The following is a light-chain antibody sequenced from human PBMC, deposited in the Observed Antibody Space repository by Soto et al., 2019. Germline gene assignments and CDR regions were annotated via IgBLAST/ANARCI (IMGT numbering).Light chain of an antibody. CDR2: DVS. CDR3: CSYAGSYTHV. Sequence: QSALTQPRSVSGSPGQSVTISCTGTSSDVGGYNYVSWYQQHPGKVPKLMIYDVSKRPSGAPDRFSGSKSGNTASLTISGLQAEDEADYYCCSYAGSYTHVFGSGTKLTVL. CDR1: SSDVGGYNY. J-gene: IGLJ1*01. V-gene: IGLV2-11*01.